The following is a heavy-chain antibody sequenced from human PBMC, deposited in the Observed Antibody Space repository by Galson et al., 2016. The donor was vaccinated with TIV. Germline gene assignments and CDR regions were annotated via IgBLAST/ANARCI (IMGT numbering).Heavy chain of an antibody. CDR1: GITFSIFA. D-gene: IGHD3-22*01. Sequence: SLRLSCAASGITFSIFAMTWVRQAPGMGLEWVSAISGGGGSTYYADSVKGRFTISRDNPKKMLYLQLNSLRAEDTAVYYCAKVPSSGFSYFYGIDVCGQGSRVTVS. J-gene: IGHJ6*02. CDR3: AKVPSSGFSYFYGIDV. V-gene: IGHV3-23*01. CDR2: ISGGGGST.